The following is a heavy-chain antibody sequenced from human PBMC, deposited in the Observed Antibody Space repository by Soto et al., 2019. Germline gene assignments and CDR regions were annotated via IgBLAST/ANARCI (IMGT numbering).Heavy chain of an antibody. V-gene: IGHV1-18*01. CDR3: ARSPIVPPERYYYDSSGYFNWFDP. J-gene: IGHJ5*02. D-gene: IGHD3-22*01. CDR2: ISAYNGNT. Sequence: ASVKVSCKASGYTFTSYGISWVRQAPGQGLEWMGWISAYNGNTNYAQKLQGRVTMTTDTSTGTAYMELRSLRSDDTAVYYCARSPIVPPERYYYDSSGYFNWFDPWGQGTLVTVSS. CDR1: GYTFTSYG.